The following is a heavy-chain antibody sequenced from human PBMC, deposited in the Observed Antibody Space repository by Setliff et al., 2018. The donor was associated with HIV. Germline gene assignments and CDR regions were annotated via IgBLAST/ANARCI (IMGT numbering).Heavy chain of an antibody. Sequence: SGFTFSPYWMHWVRQAPGKGLVWVSRINSDGTSTTYADSVKGRFTISRDNAKNSLYLQMNSLRAEDTAVYYCASVLRYYGSGSYPFGYWGQGTLVTVS. CDR3: ASVLRYYGSGSYPFGY. D-gene: IGHD3-10*01. CDR1: GFTFSPYW. J-gene: IGHJ4*02. V-gene: IGHV3-74*03. CDR2: INSDGTST.